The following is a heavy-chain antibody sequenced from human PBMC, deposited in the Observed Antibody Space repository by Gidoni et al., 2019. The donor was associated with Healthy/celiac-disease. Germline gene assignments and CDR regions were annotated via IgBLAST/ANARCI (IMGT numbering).Heavy chain of an antibody. D-gene: IGHD3-22*01. CDR2: IYSGGST. CDR1: GFTVSSHY. J-gene: IGHJ6*02. V-gene: IGHV3-53*02. CDR3: ARVPYYYDSSGYYFPLSYYGMDV. Sequence: EVQLVETGGGLIQPGGSLRLPCAASGFTVSSHYMLWLRQAPGKGLEWVSVIYSGGSTYYADSVKGRFAISRDNSKNTLYLQMNSLRAEDTAVYDCARVPYYYDSSGYYFPLSYYGMDVWGQGTTVTVSS.